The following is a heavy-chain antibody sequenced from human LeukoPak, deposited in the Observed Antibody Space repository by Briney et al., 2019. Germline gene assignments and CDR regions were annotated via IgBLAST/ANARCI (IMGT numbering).Heavy chain of an antibody. V-gene: IGHV3-48*03. Sequence: GGSLRLSCAASGFTFSSYEMNWVRQAPGKGLEWVSYISSSASTIYYADSVKGRFTISRDNAKNSLYLQMNSLRAEDTAVYYCARSAGTVTTGFDYWGQGTLVTVSS. CDR1: GFTFSSYE. J-gene: IGHJ4*02. CDR3: ARSAGTVTTGFDY. CDR2: ISSSASTI. D-gene: IGHD4-17*01.